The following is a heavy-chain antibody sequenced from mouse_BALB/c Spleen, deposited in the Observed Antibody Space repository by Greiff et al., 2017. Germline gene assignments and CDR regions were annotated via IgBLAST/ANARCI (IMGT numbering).Heavy chain of an antibody. CDR1: GFSLTSYG. Sequence: QVQLKESGPGLVAPSQSLSITCTVSGFSLTSYGVHWVRQPPGKGLEWLGVIWAGGSTNYNSALMSRLSISKDNSKSQVFLKMNSLQTDDTAMYYCARGGLDYYGSSHYAMDYWGQGTSVTVSS. D-gene: IGHD1-1*01. J-gene: IGHJ4*01. V-gene: IGHV2-9*02. CDR2: IWAGGST. CDR3: ARGGLDYYGSSHYAMDY.